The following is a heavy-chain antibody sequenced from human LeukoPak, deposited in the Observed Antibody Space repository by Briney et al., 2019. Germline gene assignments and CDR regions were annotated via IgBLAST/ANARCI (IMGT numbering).Heavy chain of an antibody. D-gene: IGHD1-26*01. CDR1: GGSISSSSYY. Sequence: SETLSLTCTVSGGSISSSSYYWGWIRQPPGKGLEWIGSIYYSGSTYYNPSLKSRVTISVDTSKNQFSLKLSSVTAADTAVYYCARLPYSGSYLDYWGQGTLVTVSS. CDR3: ARLPYSGSYLDY. CDR2: IYYSGST. V-gene: IGHV4-39*01. J-gene: IGHJ4*02.